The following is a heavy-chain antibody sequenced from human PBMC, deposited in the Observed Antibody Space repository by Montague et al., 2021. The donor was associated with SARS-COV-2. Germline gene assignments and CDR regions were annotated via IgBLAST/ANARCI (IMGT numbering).Heavy chain of an antibody. V-gene: IGHV4-59*01. Sequence: SETLSLTCTVSGGSISSYYWIWIRQPPVKGLELIGYVYYSGSTNXNPTLKSRVTISVDTSKNQFSLMLNSVTAADTAVYYCARHPSGYCNFYYLDVWGKGTTVTVSS. D-gene: IGHD3-10*01. J-gene: IGHJ6*03. CDR2: VYYSGST. CDR3: ARHPSGYCNFYYLDV. CDR1: GGSISSYY.